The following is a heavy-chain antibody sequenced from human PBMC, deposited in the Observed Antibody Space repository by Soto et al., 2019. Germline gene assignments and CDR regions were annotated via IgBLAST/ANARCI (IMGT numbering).Heavy chain of an antibody. CDR3: ARPSGSYSYYYGMDV. Sequence: SXTLSLTCTVSGASIRSFFWACIRQPPGRGLEWIGNIYYSVSTNYNPSLKNRVTMSVDTSKNQFSLMLTSVTAADTAVYYCARPSGSYSYYYGMDVWGQGTTVTAP. V-gene: IGHV4-59*01. CDR1: GASIRSFF. J-gene: IGHJ6*02. D-gene: IGHD1-26*01. CDR2: IYYSVST.